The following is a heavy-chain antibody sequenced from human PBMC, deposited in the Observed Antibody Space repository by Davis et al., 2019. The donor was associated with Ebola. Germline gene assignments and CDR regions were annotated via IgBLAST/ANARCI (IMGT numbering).Heavy chain of an antibody. CDR1: GFTFSSYA. V-gene: IGHV3-30*04. J-gene: IGHJ3*02. D-gene: IGHD2-2*01. CDR2: ISYDGSNK. Sequence: PGGSLRLSCAASGFTFSSYAMHWVRQAPGKGLEWVAVISYDGSNKYYADSVKGRFTISRDNSKKTLYLQMNSLRAEDTAVYYCARHRTGDFVLLPAADKRSGRIPAVVNDAFDIWGQGTMVTVSS. CDR3: ARHRTGDFVLLPAADKRSGRIPAVVNDAFDI.